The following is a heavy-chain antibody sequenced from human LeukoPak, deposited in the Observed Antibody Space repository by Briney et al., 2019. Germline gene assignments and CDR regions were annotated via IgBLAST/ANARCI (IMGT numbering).Heavy chain of an antibody. D-gene: IGHD4-17*01. Sequence: SETLSLTCTVSGGSISSYYWSWIRQPPGKGLEWIGYIYYSGSTNYNPSLKSRVTISVDTSKNQFSLKLSSVTAADTAVYYCARTTVTTSWFDPRGQGTLVTVSS. J-gene: IGHJ5*02. V-gene: IGHV4-59*08. CDR3: ARTTVTTSWFDP. CDR2: IYYSGST. CDR1: GGSISSYY.